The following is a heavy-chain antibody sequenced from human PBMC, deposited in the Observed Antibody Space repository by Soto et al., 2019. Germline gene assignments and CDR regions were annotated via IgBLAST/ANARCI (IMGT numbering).Heavy chain of an antibody. J-gene: IGHJ5*02. Sequence: QVQLQQWGAGLLKPSETLSLTCAVYGGSFSGYYWSWIRQPPGKGLEWIGEINHSGSTNYNPSLKSRVTISVDTSKNQFSLKLSSVTAADTAVYYCARVPSAMLRRGGFDPWGQGTLVTVSS. D-gene: IGHD2-2*01. CDR1: GGSFSGYY. CDR3: ARVPSAMLRRGGFDP. CDR2: INHSGST. V-gene: IGHV4-34*01.